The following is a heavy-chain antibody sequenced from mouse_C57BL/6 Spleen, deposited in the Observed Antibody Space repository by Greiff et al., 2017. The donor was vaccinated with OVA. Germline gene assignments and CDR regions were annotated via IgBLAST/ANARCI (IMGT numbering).Heavy chain of an antibody. D-gene: IGHD1-1*01. CDR1: GYAFSSYW. CDR2: IYPGDGDT. Sequence: VQLQQSGAELVKPGASVKISCKASGYAFSSYWMNWVKQRPGKGLEWIGQIYPGDGDTNYNGKFKGKATLTADKSSSTAYMQLSSLTSEDSAVYFCARDNYYGSSYRGYFDYWGQGTTLTVSS. V-gene: IGHV1-80*01. J-gene: IGHJ2*01. CDR3: ARDNYYGSSYRGYFDY.